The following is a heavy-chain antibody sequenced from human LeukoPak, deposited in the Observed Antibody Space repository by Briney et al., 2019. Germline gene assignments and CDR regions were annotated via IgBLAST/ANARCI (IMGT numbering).Heavy chain of an antibody. D-gene: IGHD3-3*01. V-gene: IGHV4-39*07. Sequence: PSETLSLTCTVSGGSISSSSYYWGWIRQPPGKGLEWIGSIYHSGSTYYNPSLKSRVTISVDTSKNQFSLKLSSVTAADTAVYYCARLSFLGVAHPSYWGQGTLVTVSS. CDR1: GGSISSSSYY. CDR3: ARLSFLGVAHPSY. J-gene: IGHJ4*02. CDR2: IYHSGST.